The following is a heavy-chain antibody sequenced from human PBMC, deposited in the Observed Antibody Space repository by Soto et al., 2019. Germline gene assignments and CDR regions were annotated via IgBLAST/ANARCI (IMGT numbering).Heavy chain of an antibody. D-gene: IGHD3-3*01. CDR2: ISYDGSNK. CDR3: ARVRGFWSGSLYSFDY. Sequence: QVQLVESGGGVVQPGRSLRLSCAASGFTFSSYAMHWVRQAPGKGLEWVAVISYDGSNKYYADSVKGRFTISRDNSKNTLYLQMNSLRAEDTAVYYCARVRGFWSGSLYSFDYWGQGTLVTVSS. V-gene: IGHV3-30-3*01. CDR1: GFTFSSYA. J-gene: IGHJ4*02.